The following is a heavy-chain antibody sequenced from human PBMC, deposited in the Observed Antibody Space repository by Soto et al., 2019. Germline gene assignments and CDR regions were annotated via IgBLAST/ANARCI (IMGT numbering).Heavy chain of an antibody. J-gene: IGHJ4*02. V-gene: IGHV4-4*07. D-gene: IGHD5-12*01. Sequence: SETLSLTCTVSGGSINTFYCSWVRQPAGKGLEWIGRIFSSGSTSFNPSLESRVAMSVDTSKNHFSLNLSSVTAADMAVYYCAREGSYSAYNFAHGIQLWSFDFWGQGALVTVSS. CDR2: IFSSGST. CDR3: AREGSYSAYNFAHGIQLWSFDF. CDR1: GGSINTFY.